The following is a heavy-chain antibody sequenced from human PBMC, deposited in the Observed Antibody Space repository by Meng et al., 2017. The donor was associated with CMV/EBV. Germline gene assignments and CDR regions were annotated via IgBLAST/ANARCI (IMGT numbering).Heavy chain of an antibody. D-gene: IGHD3-3*01. J-gene: IGHJ6*02. CDR1: GFTFSNAW. Sequence: GGSLRLSCAASGFTFSNAWMSWVRQAPGKGLEWVGRIKSKTGGGTTDYAAPVKGRFTISRDDSKNTLYLQMNSLKTEDTAVYYCTRRVVTDHYYYGMDVWGQGTTVTVSS. CDR3: TRRVVTDHYYYGMDV. V-gene: IGHV3-15*01. CDR2: IKSKTGGGTT.